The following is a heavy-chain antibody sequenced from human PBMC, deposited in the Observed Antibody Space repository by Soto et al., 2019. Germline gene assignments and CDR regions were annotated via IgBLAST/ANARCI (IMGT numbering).Heavy chain of an antibody. V-gene: IGHV3-7*04. CDR3: ARDPSIVATTGTYSYYYGMDV. CDR1: GFTFSSYW. J-gene: IGHJ6*01. Sequence: EVQLVESGGGLVQPGGSLRLSCAASGFTFSSYWMSWVRQAPGKGLEWVANIKQDGSEKYYVDSVKGRFTISRDNAKNSLYLQMNSLRAEDTAVYYCARDPSIVATTGTYSYYYGMDVWGQGNTVTVSS. D-gene: IGHD5-12*01. CDR2: IKQDGSEK.